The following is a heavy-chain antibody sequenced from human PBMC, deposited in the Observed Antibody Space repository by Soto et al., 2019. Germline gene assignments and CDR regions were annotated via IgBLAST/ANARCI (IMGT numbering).Heavy chain of an antibody. D-gene: IGHD6-19*01. V-gene: IGHV4-38-2*01. CDR2: IYHSGST. CDR1: GYSISSGYY. Sequence: PSETLSLTCAVSGYSISSGYYWGWIRQPPGKGLEWIGSIYHSGSTYYNPSLKSRVTISVDTSKNQFSLKLSSVTAADTAVYYCARGLRGSSGYDYWGQGTLVTVSS. J-gene: IGHJ4*02. CDR3: ARGLRGSSGYDY.